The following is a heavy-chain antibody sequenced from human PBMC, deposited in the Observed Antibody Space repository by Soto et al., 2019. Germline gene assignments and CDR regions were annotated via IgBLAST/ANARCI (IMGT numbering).Heavy chain of an antibody. V-gene: IGHV3-23*01. J-gene: IGHJ4*02. CDR1: GFTFSSYA. CDR3: ASQGWSGLPPRYFAS. Sequence: GGSLRLSCAASGFTFSSYAMSWVRQAPGKGLEWVSAISGTGISTYYADSVKGRFTISRDNSKNTLYLQMNSLRAEDTAVYYCASQGWSGLPPRYFASWGQGSLVTVSS. D-gene: IGHD3-3*01. CDR2: ISGTGIST.